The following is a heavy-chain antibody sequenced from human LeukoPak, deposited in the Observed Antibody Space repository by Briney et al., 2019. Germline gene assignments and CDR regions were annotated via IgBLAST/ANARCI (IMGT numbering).Heavy chain of an antibody. J-gene: IGHJ4*02. V-gene: IGHV1-2*02. D-gene: IGHD6-13*01. CDR3: ASSTIAAAGTSMDY. CDR1: GYTFTGYY. CDR2: INPNSGGK. Sequence: ASVKVSCKASGYTFTGYYMHWVRQAPGQGLEWMGWINPNSGGKKYAQKFQGRVTMTRDTSISTAYLELTGLTSDDTAVYYCASSTIAAAGTSMDYWGQGTLVTISS.